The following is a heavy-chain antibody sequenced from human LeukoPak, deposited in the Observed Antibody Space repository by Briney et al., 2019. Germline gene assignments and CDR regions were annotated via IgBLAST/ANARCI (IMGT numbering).Heavy chain of an antibody. V-gene: IGHV4-59*01. CDR1: GFTFSNYW. Sequence: GSLRLSCAASGFTFSNYWMNWIRQPPGKGLEWIGYIYYSGSTHYNPSLKSRVTISVDTSKNQFSLKLSSVTTADTAVYYCARANWGVPTLDIWGQGTMVTVSS. J-gene: IGHJ3*02. D-gene: IGHD7-27*01. CDR3: ARANWGVPTLDI. CDR2: IYYSGST.